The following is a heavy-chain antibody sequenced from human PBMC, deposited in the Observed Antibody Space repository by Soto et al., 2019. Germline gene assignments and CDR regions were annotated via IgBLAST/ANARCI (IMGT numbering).Heavy chain of an antibody. Sequence: GESLKISCKGSGYSFTSYWIGWVRQMPGKGLGWMGIIYPGDPDTRYSPSFQGQVAISADKAISTAYLQWSSLKASDTAMYYCARFGTDRAMVTPDHYYGMDVWGQGTTVTVSS. V-gene: IGHV5-51*01. CDR1: GYSFTSYW. CDR2: IYPGDPDT. CDR3: ARFGTDRAMVTPDHYYGMDV. J-gene: IGHJ6*02. D-gene: IGHD5-18*01.